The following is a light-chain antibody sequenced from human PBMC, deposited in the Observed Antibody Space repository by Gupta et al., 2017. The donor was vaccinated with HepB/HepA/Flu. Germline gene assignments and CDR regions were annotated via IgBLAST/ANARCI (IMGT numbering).Light chain of an antibody. V-gene: IGKV3-15*01. CDR2: GAS. J-gene: IGKJ4*01. CDR3: QQYNDWFPLT. Sequence: EIVMTQSPANLSVSPGERATLSCRASQTVRSDLAWYQQKPGQAPRLLIYGASTRATGIPARFSGTGSGTEFTLTITSLQSEDFAVYYCQQYNDWFPLTFGGGTKVEIK. CDR1: QTVRSD.